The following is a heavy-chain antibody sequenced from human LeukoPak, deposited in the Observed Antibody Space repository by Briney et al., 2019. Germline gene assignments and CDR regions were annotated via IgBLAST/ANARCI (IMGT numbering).Heavy chain of an antibody. J-gene: IGHJ4*02. CDR2: IYYSGST. D-gene: IGHD2-15*01. CDR1: GGSISSGDYY. CDR3: ARAPCSGGSCYSGYDY. Sequence: SETLSLTCTVSGGSISSGDYYWSWIRQPPGKGLEWIGYIYYSGSTYYNPSLKSRVTISVDTSKNQFSLKLSSVTAADTAVYYCARAPCSGGSCYSGYDYWGQGTLVTVSS. V-gene: IGHV4-30-4*02.